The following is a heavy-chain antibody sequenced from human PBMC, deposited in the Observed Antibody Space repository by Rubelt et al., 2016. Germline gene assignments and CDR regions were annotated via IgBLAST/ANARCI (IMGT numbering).Heavy chain of an antibody. V-gene: IGHV4-34*01. Sequence: QVQLQQWGAGLLKPSETLSLTCAVYGGSFSGYYWSWIRQPPGKGLEWIGNIYSDGSTYYNPSHKSRVTISVDTAKNQFSLKVGSGTAADTAVYYCARAPHYGPPLYYFDFWGQGTLVTVSS. J-gene: IGHJ4*02. CDR3: ARAPHYGPPLYYFDF. D-gene: IGHD3-10*01. CDR2: IYSDGST. CDR1: GGSFSGYY.